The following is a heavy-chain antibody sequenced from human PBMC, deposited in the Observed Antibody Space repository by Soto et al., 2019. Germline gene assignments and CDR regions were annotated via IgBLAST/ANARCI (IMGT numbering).Heavy chain of an antibody. J-gene: IGHJ4*02. Sequence: ASVKVSCKASGYTFTGYYMHWVRQAPGQGLEWVGWINPNSGGTNYAQKFQGRVTMTRDTSISTAYMELSRLRSDDTAVYYCASHSSGYYPFDYWGQGTLVTAPQ. CDR1: GYTFTGYY. CDR2: INPNSGGT. CDR3: ASHSSGYYPFDY. V-gene: IGHV1-2*02. D-gene: IGHD3-22*01.